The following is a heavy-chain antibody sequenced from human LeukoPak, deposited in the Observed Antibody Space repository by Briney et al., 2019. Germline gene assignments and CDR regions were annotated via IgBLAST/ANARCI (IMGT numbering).Heavy chain of an antibody. CDR3: AKDMWRVRGVSDY. Sequence: ASVKVSCKASGYTFINYYMHWVRQAPGQGLEWMGIINPSGGTSSYAQNFQGRVTMTRDTSTSTAYMELRSLRSDDTAVYYCAKDMWRVRGVSDYWGQGTLVTVSS. J-gene: IGHJ4*02. D-gene: IGHD3-10*01. V-gene: IGHV1-46*01. CDR2: INPSGGTS. CDR1: GYTFINYY.